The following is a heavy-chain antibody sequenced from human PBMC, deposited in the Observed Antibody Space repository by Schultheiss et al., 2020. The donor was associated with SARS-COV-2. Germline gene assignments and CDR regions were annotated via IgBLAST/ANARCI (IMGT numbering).Heavy chain of an antibody. D-gene: IGHD4-17*01. CDR3: AKDEAFYGDYTTCYFDY. V-gene: IGHV3-23*03. CDR2: IYSGGST. Sequence: GGSLRLSCAASGFTFSSYAMSWVRQAPGKGLEWVSVIYSGGSTYYADSVKGRFTISRDNSKNTLYLQMNSLRAEDTAVYYCAKDEAFYGDYTTCYFDYWGQGTLVTGLL. CDR1: GFTFSSYA. J-gene: IGHJ4*02.